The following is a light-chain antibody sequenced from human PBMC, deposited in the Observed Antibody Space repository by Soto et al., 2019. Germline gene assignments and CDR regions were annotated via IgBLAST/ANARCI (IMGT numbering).Light chain of an antibody. CDR3: QQYNSWPRT. CDR2: EAS. CDR1: QSVSLS. J-gene: IGKJ1*01. V-gene: IGKV3-11*01. Sequence: EIVLTQSPATLCLSPGGRATLACRASQSVSLSLAWYQQKPGQAPRILIYEASKRATTIPARFSGSGAGTEFTLSISSLQSEDFAVYYCQQYNSWPRTFGRGTKVDIK.